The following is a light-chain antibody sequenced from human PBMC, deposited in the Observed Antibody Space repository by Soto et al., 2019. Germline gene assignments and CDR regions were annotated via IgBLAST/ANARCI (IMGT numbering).Light chain of an antibody. V-gene: IGKV3-11*01. CDR2: DAS. CDR3: QQHNNLIT. J-gene: IGKJ5*01. Sequence: EVVLTQSPATLSLSPGERATLSCRASQSVSSYLAWYQQKRGQAPRLLIYDASNRATGIPARFSGSGSGTDFTLTISSLEPDDFAVYYCQQHNNLITFGQGRLLEIK. CDR1: QSVSSY.